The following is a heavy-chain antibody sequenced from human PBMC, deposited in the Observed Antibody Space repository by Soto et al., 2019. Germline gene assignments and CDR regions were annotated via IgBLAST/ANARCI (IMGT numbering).Heavy chain of an antibody. CDR3: ARGAEGREFDP. D-gene: IGHD6-13*01. Sequence: QVQLQQWGAGLLKPSETLSLTCAVYGGSFSGYYWSWIRQPPGKGLEWIGEINHSGSTNYNPSLKSRVTISVDTSKNQFSLKLSSVTAADTAVYYCARGAEGREFDPWGQGTLVTVSS. V-gene: IGHV4-34*01. J-gene: IGHJ5*02. CDR1: GGSFSGYY. CDR2: INHSGST.